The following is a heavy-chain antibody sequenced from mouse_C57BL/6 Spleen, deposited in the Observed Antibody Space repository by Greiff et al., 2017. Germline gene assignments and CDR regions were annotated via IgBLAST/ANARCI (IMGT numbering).Heavy chain of an antibody. J-gene: IGHJ1*03. CDR1: GYTFTDYY. D-gene: IGHD2-2*01. V-gene: IGHV1-26*01. CDR3: ARMVKNWYFDV. Sequence: EVKVVESGPELVKPGASVKISCKASGYTFTDYYMNWVKQSHGKSLEWIGDINPNNGGTSYNQKFKGKATLTVDKSSSTAYMELRSLTSEDSAVYYCARMVKNWYFDVWGTGTTVTVSS. CDR2: INPNNGGT.